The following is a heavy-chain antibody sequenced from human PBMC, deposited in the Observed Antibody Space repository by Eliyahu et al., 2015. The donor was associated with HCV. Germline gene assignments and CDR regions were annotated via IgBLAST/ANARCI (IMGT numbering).Heavy chain of an antibody. CDR2: IRSKAYGGTT. D-gene: IGHD6-19*01. J-gene: IGHJ4*02. CDR3: TRDGDYSSGWYPPQIDY. CDR1: GFTFGXXP. Sequence: EVQLVESGGGLIQXGRSLRLXCTASGFTFGXXPMSXFRQAPGKGLEWVGFIRSKAYGGTTEYXASVKGRFTISRDDSKSIAYLQMNSLKTEDTAVYYCTRDGDYSSGWYPPQIDYWGQGTLVTVSS. V-gene: IGHV3-49*03.